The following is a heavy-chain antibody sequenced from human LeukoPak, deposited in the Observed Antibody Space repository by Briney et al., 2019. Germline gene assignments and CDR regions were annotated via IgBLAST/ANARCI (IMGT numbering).Heavy chain of an antibody. CDR3: AKEGLYCSSTSCYVEN. J-gene: IGHJ4*02. Sequence: PGGSLRLSCAASGFTFTSYAMSWVRQAPGKGLEWVSGISGSGGSTYYADSVKGRFTISRVNSKNTLYLQLNSLTAEDTAVYYCAKEGLYCSSTSCYVENWGQGTLVTVSS. CDR1: GFTFTSYA. CDR2: ISGSGGST. V-gene: IGHV3-23*01. D-gene: IGHD2-2*01.